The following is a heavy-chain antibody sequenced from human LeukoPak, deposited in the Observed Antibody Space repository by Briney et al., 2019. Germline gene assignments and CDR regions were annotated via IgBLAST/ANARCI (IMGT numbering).Heavy chain of an antibody. J-gene: IGHJ3*02. CDR1: GYTFSSFG. CDR3: AILSLAAFDI. CDR2: IGAYNGNT. V-gene: IGHV1-18*01. Sequence: GASVKVSCKTSGYTFSSFGFSWVRQAPGQGLEWMAWIGAYNGNTDYAQKFQGRVIVTTDTSTSTAYMELRSLRSDDTAVYYCAILSLAAFDIWGQGTMVTVSS.